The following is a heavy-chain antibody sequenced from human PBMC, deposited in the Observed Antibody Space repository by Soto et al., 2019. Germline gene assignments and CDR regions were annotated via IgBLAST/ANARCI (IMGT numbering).Heavy chain of an antibody. D-gene: IGHD3-16*01. CDR2: ISYDGSNK. J-gene: IGHJ4*02. V-gene: IGHV3-30*18. CDR3: AKERSPGEMATIGY. CDR1: GFTFSSYG. Sequence: QVQLVESGGGVVQPGRSLRLSCAASGFTFSSYGMHWVRQAPGKGLEWVAVISYDGSNKYYADSVKGRFTISRDNSKNTLYLQMNSLRAEDTAVYYCAKERSPGEMATIGYWGQGTLVTVSS.